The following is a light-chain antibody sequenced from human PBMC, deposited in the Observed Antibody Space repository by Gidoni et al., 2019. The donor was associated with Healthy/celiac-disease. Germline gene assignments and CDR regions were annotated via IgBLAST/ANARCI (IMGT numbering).Light chain of an antibody. CDR1: QSVSSSY. V-gene: IGKV3-20*01. Sequence: DIVLTQSPGTLSLSPGERATLSCRASQSVSSSYFAWYQQKPGQAPRLLIYGASSRATGIPDRFSGSGSGTDFTLTISRLEPEDFAVYYCQQYGSSHTFGGXTKVEIK. CDR2: GAS. CDR3: QQYGSSHT. J-gene: IGKJ4*01.